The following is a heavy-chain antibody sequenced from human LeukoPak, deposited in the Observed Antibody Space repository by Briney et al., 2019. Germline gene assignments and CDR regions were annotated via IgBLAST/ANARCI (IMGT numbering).Heavy chain of an antibody. D-gene: IGHD5-18*01. J-gene: IGHJ4*02. CDR1: GGSLSSSSYY. CDR3: ARAGYSYGFDF. CDR2: IYYSGST. Sequence: SETLSLTCTVSGGSLSSSSYYWGWLRQPPGTGLEWVGSIYYSGSTYYNPSLKSRDTISVETSKNQFTLKVSSVTAADTAVYYCARAGYSYGFDFWGQGTLVTVSS. V-gene: IGHV4-39*01.